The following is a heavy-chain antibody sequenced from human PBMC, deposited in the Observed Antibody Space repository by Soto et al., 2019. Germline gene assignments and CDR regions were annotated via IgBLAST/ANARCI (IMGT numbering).Heavy chain of an antibody. J-gene: IGHJ4*02. V-gene: IGHV4-39*01. D-gene: IGHD5-18*01. CDR3: AMGDTAMVTGFHY. Sequence: SETLSLTCTVSGGSISSSSYYWGWIRQPPGKGLEWIGSIYYSGSTYYNPSLKSRVTISVDTSKNQFSLKLSSVTAADTAVYYCAMGDTAMVTGFHYWGQGTLVTV. CDR1: GGSISSSSYY. CDR2: IYYSGST.